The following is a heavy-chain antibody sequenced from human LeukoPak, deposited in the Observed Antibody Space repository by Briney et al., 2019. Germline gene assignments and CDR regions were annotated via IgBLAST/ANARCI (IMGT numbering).Heavy chain of an antibody. Sequence: SGGALRLSCAASGFIFSSYSMNWVRQAPGKGVEWVSCINCGNIYLYYADAVKGRFTISRDNAKNSLFLEMNSLRAEDTAVYYCARDWNSMGYYYHMDVWGKGTTVTVSS. D-gene: IGHD2/OR15-2a*01. V-gene: IGHV3-21*01. CDR3: ARDWNSMGYYYHMDV. J-gene: IGHJ6*03. CDR2: INCGNIYL. CDR1: GFIFSSYS.